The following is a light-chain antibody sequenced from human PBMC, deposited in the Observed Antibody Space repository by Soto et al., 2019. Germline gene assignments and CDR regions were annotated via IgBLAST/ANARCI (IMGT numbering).Light chain of an antibody. V-gene: IGKV3-11*01. CDR1: QTVDRNY. J-gene: IGKJ5*01. Sequence: EIVLTQSPGILSLSPGEGATLSCRASQTVDRNYFAWYQQKPGQAPRLLIYDASTRATGIPARFSGSGSETDFTLTITSLEPEDFAVYYCQQRNNWPPITFGQGTRLEI. CDR3: QQRNNWPPIT. CDR2: DAS.